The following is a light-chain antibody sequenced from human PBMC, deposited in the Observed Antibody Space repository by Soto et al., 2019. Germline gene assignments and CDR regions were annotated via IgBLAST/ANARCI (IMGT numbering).Light chain of an antibody. V-gene: IGKV3-11*01. J-gene: IGKJ4*01. CDR2: DAS. Sequence: EIVLTQSPATLSLSPGGRATLSCRASQNINNYLAWYQQRPGQAPRLLIYDASNRATGIPDRFSGSGPGTDFTLTIISLEPEDFAVYYCQQRSNWPLTFGGGTKVEIK. CDR3: QQRSNWPLT. CDR1: QNINNY.